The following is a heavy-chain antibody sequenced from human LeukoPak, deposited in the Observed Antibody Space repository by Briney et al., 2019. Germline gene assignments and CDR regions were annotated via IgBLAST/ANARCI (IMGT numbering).Heavy chain of an antibody. Sequence: GGSLRLSCAASGFTFSSYEMNWVRQAPGKGLEWVSYISSSGSAIYYADSVKGRFTISRDNAKNSLYLQMDSLRAEDTAVYYCAELGITMIGGVWGKGTTVTISS. D-gene: IGHD3-10*02. V-gene: IGHV3-48*03. J-gene: IGHJ6*04. CDR3: AELGITMIGGV. CDR1: GFTFSSYE. CDR2: ISSSGSAI.